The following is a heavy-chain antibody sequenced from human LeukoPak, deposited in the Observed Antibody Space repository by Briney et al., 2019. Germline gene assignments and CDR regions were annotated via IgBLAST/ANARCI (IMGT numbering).Heavy chain of an antibody. CDR2: IYSGGST. J-gene: IGHJ4*02. D-gene: IGHD2-15*01. CDR1: GFTFSSNY. Sequence: PGGSLRLSCAASGFTFSSNYMSWVRQAPGKGLEWVSVIYSGGSTYYADSVKSRFTNSRDNSKNTLYLQMNRLRAEDTAVYYCARDHCRCYSFVDWGQGTLVTVSS. CDR3: ARDHCRCYSFVD. V-gene: IGHV3-53*01.